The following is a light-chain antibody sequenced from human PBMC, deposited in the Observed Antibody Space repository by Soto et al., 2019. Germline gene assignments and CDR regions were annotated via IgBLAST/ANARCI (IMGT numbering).Light chain of an antibody. CDR1: SSDVGGYNY. CDR3: SSCAASNNVYFV. Sequence: QSALTQPPSASGSPGQSVTISCTGTSSDVGGYNYVSWYQQYPGRAPKLMIYEVTKRPSGVPDRFSGSKSGNTASLTVSGLQAEDEADDFCSSCAASNNVYFVFGGGTTVTVL. J-gene: IGLJ3*02. V-gene: IGLV2-8*01. CDR2: EVT.